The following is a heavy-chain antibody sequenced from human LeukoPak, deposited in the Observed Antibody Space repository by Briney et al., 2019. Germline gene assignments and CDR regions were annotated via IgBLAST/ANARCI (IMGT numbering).Heavy chain of an antibody. V-gene: IGHV3-30*02. Sequence: PGGSLRLSCAASGFTFSSYGMHWVRQAPGKGLEWVAFIWYDGSNKYYADSVKGRFTISRDNSKNTLYLQMNSLRAEDTAVYYCAKTYSSSWTFDYWGQGTLVTVSS. CDR3: AKTYSSSWTFDY. CDR2: IWYDGSNK. J-gene: IGHJ4*02. D-gene: IGHD6-13*01. CDR1: GFTFSSYG.